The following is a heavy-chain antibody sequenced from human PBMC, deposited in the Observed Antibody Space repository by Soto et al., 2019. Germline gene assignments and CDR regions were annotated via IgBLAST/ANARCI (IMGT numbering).Heavy chain of an antibody. Sequence: QVQLQESGPGLVKPSETLSLACTVSGGSFGNYYWSWIRQPPGKGLEWIGYIYYRGSTNYNPSLKSRATLSIDTSMPRLALRLSSVTAADSAVYYCATGLFVPDNYFYYGVDVWGHGTAVTISS. V-gene: IGHV4-59*01. CDR2: IYYRGST. CDR3: ATGLFVPDNYFYYGVDV. J-gene: IGHJ6*02. CDR1: GGSFGNYY. D-gene: IGHD2-21*01.